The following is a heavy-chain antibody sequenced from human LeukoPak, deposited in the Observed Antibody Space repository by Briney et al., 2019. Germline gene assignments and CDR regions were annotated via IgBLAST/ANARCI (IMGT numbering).Heavy chain of an antibody. CDR1: GVAISSSNSY. D-gene: IGHD3/OR15-3a*01. J-gene: IGHJ4*02. CDR3: ARQTGSGLFILP. CDR2: IYYSGNT. V-gene: IGHV4-39*01. Sequence: PSETLSLTCTVSGVAISSSNSYWGWIRQPPGKGLEWIGSIYYSGNTYYNASLKSQVSISIDTSKNQFSLKLTTVTAADTAVYYCARQTGSGLFILPGGQGTLVTVSS.